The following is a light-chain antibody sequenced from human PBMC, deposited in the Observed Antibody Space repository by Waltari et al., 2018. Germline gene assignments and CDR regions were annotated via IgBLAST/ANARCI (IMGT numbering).Light chain of an antibody. CDR1: QSVSSSY. V-gene: IGKV3-20*01. J-gene: IGKJ1*01. CDR3: QQYGSSPWT. CDR2: GAS. Sequence: IVLTQSPGPLSLSPGERATLPCRASQSVSSSYLAWYQQKPGQAPRVLIHGASNRATGIPDRFSGSGSGTDFTLTISRLEPEDFAVYYCQQYGSSPWTFGQGTKVEIK.